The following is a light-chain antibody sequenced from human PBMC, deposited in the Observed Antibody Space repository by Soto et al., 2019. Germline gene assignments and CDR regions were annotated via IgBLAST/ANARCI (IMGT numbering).Light chain of an antibody. CDR2: LNSDGSH. V-gene: IGLV4-69*01. CDR3: QTWDTGIHVV. Sequence: QPVLTQSPSASASLGASVKLTCTLSSGHSSYAIAWHQQQPEKGPRFLMRLNSDGSHTKGDGIPDRFSGSGSGAERYLTISSLQSEDEADYYCQTWDTGIHVVFGGGTKVTVL. CDR1: SGHSSYA. J-gene: IGLJ2*01.